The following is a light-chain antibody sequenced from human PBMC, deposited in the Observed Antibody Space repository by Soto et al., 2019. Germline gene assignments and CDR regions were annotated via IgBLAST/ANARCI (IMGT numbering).Light chain of an antibody. Sequence: DIQMTQSPPTLSASVGDRVTISCRVSQSISRWLAWYQQKPGKVPKFLIYDASKLGSGVPSRFSGSGSGTEFTLTISRLEPEDFAVYYCQQYGSSPPITFGLGTRLENK. J-gene: IGKJ5*01. CDR3: QQYGSSPPIT. V-gene: IGKV1-5*01. CDR2: DAS. CDR1: QSISRW.